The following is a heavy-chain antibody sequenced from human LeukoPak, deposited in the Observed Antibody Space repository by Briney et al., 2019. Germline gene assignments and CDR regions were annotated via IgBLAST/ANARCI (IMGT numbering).Heavy chain of an antibody. CDR1: GGSISSGSYY. D-gene: IGHD4-11*01. V-gene: IGHV4-61*02. CDR2: IYTSGST. J-gene: IGHJ6*03. CDR3: ARDSATTDYYYYYMDV. Sequence: SETLSLTCTVSGGSISSGSYYWSWIRQPAGKGLEWIGRIYTSGSTNYNPSLKSRVTISVDTSKNQFSLKLSSVTAADTAVYYCARDSATTDYYYYYMDVWGKGTTVTISS.